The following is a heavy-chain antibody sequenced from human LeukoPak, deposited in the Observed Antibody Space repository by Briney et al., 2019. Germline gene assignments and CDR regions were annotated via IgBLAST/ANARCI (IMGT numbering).Heavy chain of an antibody. V-gene: IGHV3-13*01. CDR2: IGTAGDT. J-gene: IGHJ6*03. D-gene: IGHD1-7*01. CDR1: GFTFSSYD. Sequence: GGSLRLSCAASGFTFSSYDMHWVRQATGKGLEWVSAIGTAGDTYYPGSVKGRFTISRENAKNSLYLQMNSLRAGDTAVYYCAREAESTSRTRAYYMDVWGKGTTVTVSS. CDR3: AREAESTSRTRAYYMDV.